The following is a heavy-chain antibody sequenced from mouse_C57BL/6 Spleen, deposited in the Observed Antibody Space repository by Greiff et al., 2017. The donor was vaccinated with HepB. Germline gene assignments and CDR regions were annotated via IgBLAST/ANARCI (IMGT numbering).Heavy chain of an antibody. V-gene: IGHV1-76*01. CDR2: IYPGSGNT. CDR1: GYTFTDYY. Sequence: QVHVKQSGAELVRPGASVKLSCKASGYTFTDYYINWVKQRPGQGLEWIARIYPGSGNTYYNEKFKGKATLTAEKSSSTAYMQLSSLTSEDSAVYFCARRAYGSSYLDYWGQGTTLTVSS. D-gene: IGHD1-1*01. CDR3: ARRAYGSSYLDY. J-gene: IGHJ2*01.